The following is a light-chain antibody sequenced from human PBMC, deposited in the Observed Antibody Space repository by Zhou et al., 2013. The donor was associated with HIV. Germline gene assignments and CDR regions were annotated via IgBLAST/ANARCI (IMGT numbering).Light chain of an antibody. CDR2: GAS. V-gene: IGKV3-15*01. CDR3: QHYNDWPSIS. J-gene: IGKJ5*01. Sequence: EIVLTQSPGTLSLSPGERATLSCRASQSVSSSYLAWYQQKPGQAPRLLIYGASSRATDIPARFRGSGSGTEFNLTITSLQAEDIAVYSCQHYNDWPSISFGQGTRLEIK. CDR1: QSVSSSY.